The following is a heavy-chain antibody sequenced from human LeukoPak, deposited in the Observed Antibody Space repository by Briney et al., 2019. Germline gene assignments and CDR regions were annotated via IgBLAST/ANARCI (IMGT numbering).Heavy chain of an antibody. Sequence: SETLSLTCTVSGGSVSSYYWSWIRQPPGKGLEWIGYIYSPCTTNYNPSLTILVSFSVDTSKNQFSLNLNSVTAADTAIYYCARNQTSYDSWSGSRTGSHQAFDVRGQGRLVTVSS. CDR1: GGSVSSYY. J-gene: IGHJ3*01. CDR2: IYSPCTT. D-gene: IGHD3-3*01. CDR3: ARNQTSYDSWSGSRTGSHQAFDV. V-gene: IGHV4-59*02.